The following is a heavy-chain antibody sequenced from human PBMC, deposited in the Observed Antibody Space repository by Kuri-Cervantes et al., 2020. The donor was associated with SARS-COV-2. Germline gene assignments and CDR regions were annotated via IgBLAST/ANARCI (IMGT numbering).Heavy chain of an antibody. CDR3: ASAAGFYQLLSH. J-gene: IGHJ4*02. CDR1: GGSISSSSYY. D-gene: IGHD2-2*01. Sequence: GSLRLSCTVSGGSISSSSYYWGWIRQPPGKGLEWIGSIYYSGSTYYNPSLKSRVTISVDTSKNQFSLKLSSVTAADTAVYYCASAAGFYQLLSHWGQGTLVTVSS. V-gene: IGHV4-39*01. CDR2: IYYSGST.